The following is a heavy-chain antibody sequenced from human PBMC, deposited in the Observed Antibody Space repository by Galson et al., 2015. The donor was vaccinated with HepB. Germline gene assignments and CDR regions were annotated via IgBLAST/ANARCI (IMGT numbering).Heavy chain of an antibody. Sequence: SLRLSCAASGFTFSNYAMHWVRQAPGKGLEWVTIISNDGTNKYYADSVKGRFTISRDNSKNTLYLQMNSLRADDTALYFCARDLDYATKRSFGFDPWGQGTLVTVSS. CDR2: ISNDGTNK. CDR3: ARDLDYATKRSFGFDP. J-gene: IGHJ5*02. V-gene: IGHV3-30-3*01. CDR1: GFTFSNYA. D-gene: IGHD2-2*01.